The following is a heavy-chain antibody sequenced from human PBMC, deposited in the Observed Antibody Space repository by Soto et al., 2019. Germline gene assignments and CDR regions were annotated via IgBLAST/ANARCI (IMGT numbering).Heavy chain of an antibody. CDR2: ISGSGGST. V-gene: IGHV3-23*01. CDR3: AGGGGSFNAFDI. CDR1: GFTFSSYA. J-gene: IGHJ3*02. Sequence: GGSLRLSCAASGFTFSSYAMSWVRQAPGKGLEWVSAISGSGGSTYYADSVKGRFTISRDNSKNTLYLQMNSLRAEDTAVYYCAGGGGSFNAFDIWGQGTMVTVSS. D-gene: IGHD2-15*01.